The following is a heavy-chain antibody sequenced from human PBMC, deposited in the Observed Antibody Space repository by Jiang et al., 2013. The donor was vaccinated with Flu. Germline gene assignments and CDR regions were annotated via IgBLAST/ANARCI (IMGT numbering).Heavy chain of an antibody. D-gene: IGHD6-19*01. V-gene: IGHV6-1*01. J-gene: IGHJ3*02. CDR1: GDSVSSNSAA. CDR2: TYYRSKWYN. Sequence: QTLSLTCAISGDSVSSNSAAWNWIRQSPSRGLEWLGRTYYRSKWYNDYAVSVKSRITINPDTSKNQFSLQLNSVTPEDTAVYYCASSRSYGWSVAFDIWGQGTMVTVSS. CDR3: ASSRSYGWSVAFDI.